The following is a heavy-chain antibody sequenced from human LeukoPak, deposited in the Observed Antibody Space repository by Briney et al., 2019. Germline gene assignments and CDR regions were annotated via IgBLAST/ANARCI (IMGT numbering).Heavy chain of an antibody. D-gene: IGHD6-19*01. Sequence: GASVKVSCKASGYTFTSYEINWVRQATGQGLEWMGWMNPNSGNTGYAQKFQGRVTMTRNTSISTAYMELSSLRSEDTAVYYCAKDRSVAGTHWFDPWGQGTLVTVSS. CDR1: GYTFTSYE. V-gene: IGHV1-8*01. J-gene: IGHJ5*02. CDR3: AKDRSVAGTHWFDP. CDR2: MNPNSGNT.